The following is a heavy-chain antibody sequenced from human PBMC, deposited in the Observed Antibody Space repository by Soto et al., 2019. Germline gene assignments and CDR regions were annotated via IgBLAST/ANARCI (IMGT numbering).Heavy chain of an antibody. CDR3: ARDRYYYDSSGYYREVYFDY. CDR2: INPNSGGT. Sequence: ASVKVSCKASGYTFTGYYMHWVRQAPGQGLEWMGWINPNSGGTNYAQKFQGWVTMTRDTSISTAYMELSRLRSDDTAVYYCARDRYYYDSSGYYREVYFDYWGQGTLVTVS. CDR1: GYTFTGYY. V-gene: IGHV1-2*04. D-gene: IGHD3-22*01. J-gene: IGHJ4*02.